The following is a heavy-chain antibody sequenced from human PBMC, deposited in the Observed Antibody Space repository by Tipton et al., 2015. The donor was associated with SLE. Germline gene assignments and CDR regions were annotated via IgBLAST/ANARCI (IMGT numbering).Heavy chain of an antibody. J-gene: IGHJ4*01. CDR3: ARLGVVFADCWYCFEL. V-gene: IGHV4-59*01. Sequence: TLSLTCTVSGGSISTYHWSLFRLPLAKALEWLGDVYYSVTSNFNPSLKSRVTISVDTSKNQFSLKVSSVTAADTAVYYCARLGVVFADCWYCFELWGHGALLPLSS. CDR1: GGSISTYH. CDR2: VYYSVTS. D-gene: IGHD2-21*01.